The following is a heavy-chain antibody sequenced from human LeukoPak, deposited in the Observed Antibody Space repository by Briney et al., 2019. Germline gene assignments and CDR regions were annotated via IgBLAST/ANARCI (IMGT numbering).Heavy chain of an antibody. Sequence: SVKVSCKASGGTFSSYAISWVRQAPGQGLEWMGGIIPIFGTANYAQKFQGRVTITADESTSTAYMELSSLRSEDTAVYYCAKDETLTIFGVVTSGYFDYWGQGTLVTVSS. CDR3: AKDETLTIFGVVTSGYFDY. D-gene: IGHD3-3*01. CDR2: IIPIFGTA. V-gene: IGHV1-69*13. J-gene: IGHJ4*02. CDR1: GGTFSSYA.